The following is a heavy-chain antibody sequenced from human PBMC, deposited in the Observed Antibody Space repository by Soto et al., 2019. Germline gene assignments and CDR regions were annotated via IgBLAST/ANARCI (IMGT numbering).Heavy chain of an antibody. V-gene: IGHV3-23*01. CDR2: ISGSGGST. CDR1: GFTFSSYA. Sequence: EVQLLESGGGLVQPGGSLRLSCAASGFTFSSYAMSWVRQAPGKGLEWVSAISGSGGSTYYADSVKGRFTISRDNSKNTLYLQMNSLRAEDTAVYYCAKDGAGRDYYGSGSSDFDYWGQGTLVTVSS. J-gene: IGHJ4*02. D-gene: IGHD3-10*01. CDR3: AKDGAGRDYYGSGSSDFDY.